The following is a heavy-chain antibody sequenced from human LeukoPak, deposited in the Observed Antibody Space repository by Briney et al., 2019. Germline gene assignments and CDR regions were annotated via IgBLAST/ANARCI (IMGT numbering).Heavy chain of an antibody. D-gene: IGHD3-10*01. Sequence: GGSLRLSCAASGFTFSSYGMSWVRQAPGKGLEWVSAISGSGGSTYYADSVKGRFTISRDDSKNTLYLQMNSLRAEDTAVYYCAKLGKTENHYGSGRFSYYYYMDVWGKGTTVTISS. V-gene: IGHV3-23*01. CDR2: ISGSGGST. J-gene: IGHJ6*03. CDR3: AKLGKTENHYGSGRFSYYYYMDV. CDR1: GFTFSSYG.